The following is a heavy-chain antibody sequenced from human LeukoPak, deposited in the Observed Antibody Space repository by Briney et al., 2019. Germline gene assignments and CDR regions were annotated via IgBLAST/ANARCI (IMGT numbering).Heavy chain of an antibody. CDR2: IYYSGST. Sequence: PSETLSLTCTVSGGSISSYYWSWIRQPPGKGLEWIGYIYYSGSTNYNPSLKSRVTISVDTSKNQFSLKLSSVTAADTAVYYCARQGGYYYDSSGYHLDYWGQGNLVTVSS. V-gene: IGHV4-59*08. CDR1: GGSISSYY. D-gene: IGHD3-22*01. J-gene: IGHJ4*02. CDR3: ARQGGYYYDSSGYHLDY.